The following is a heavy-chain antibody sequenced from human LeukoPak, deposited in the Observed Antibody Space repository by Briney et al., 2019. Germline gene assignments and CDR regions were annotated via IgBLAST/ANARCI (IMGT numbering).Heavy chain of an antibody. Sequence: SETLSLTCTVSGYSISSGYYWGWIRQPPGKGLEWIGSIYHSGSTYYNPSLKSRVTMSVDTSKNQFSLKLSSVTAADTAVYYCARSNEEQQLVYYFDYWGQGTLVTVSS. V-gene: IGHV4-38-2*02. CDR1: GYSISSGYY. CDR3: ARSNEEQQLVYYFDY. D-gene: IGHD6-13*01. J-gene: IGHJ4*02. CDR2: IYHSGST.